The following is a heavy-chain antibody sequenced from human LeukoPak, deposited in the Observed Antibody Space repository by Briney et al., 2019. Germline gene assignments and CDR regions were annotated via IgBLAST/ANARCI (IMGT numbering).Heavy chain of an antibody. CDR3: ARQRTGTTSEYYYYYMDV. V-gene: IGHV3-7*01. CDR1: GFTFSSYW. D-gene: IGHD1-7*01. J-gene: IGHJ6*03. CDR2: IKQDGSEK. Sequence: GGSLRLSCAASGFTFSSYWMSWVRQAPGKGLERVANIKQDGSEKYYVDSVKGRFTISRDNAKNSLYLQMNSLRAEDTAVYYCARQRTGTTSEYYYYYMDVWGKGTTVTVSS.